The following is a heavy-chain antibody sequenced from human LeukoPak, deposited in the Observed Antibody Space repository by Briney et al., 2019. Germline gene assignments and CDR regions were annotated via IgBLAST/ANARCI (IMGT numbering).Heavy chain of an antibody. D-gene: IGHD2-2*01. J-gene: IGHJ5*02. CDR1: GGSFSGYY. CDR2: INHSGST. CDR3: ARRLYQLLFYNWFDP. Sequence: SETLSLTCAVYGGSFSGYYRSWIRQPPGKGLEWIGEINHSGSTNYNPSLKSRVTISGDTSKNQFSLKLSSVTAADTAVYYCARRLYQLLFYNWFDPWGQGTLVTVSS. V-gene: IGHV4-34*01.